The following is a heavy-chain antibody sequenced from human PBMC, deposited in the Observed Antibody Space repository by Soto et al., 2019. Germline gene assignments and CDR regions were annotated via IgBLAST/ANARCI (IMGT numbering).Heavy chain of an antibody. J-gene: IGHJ4*02. CDR2: ISGIDGSI. V-gene: IGHV3-48*03. D-gene: IGHD2-15*01. CDR1: GFTFSYYE. Sequence: LRLSCAASGFTFSYYEMNWVRQAPGKGLEWVSHISGIDGSIYYADSVKGRFTISTDNAKNSLYLQMNSLRAEDTAVYYCARSSGAYRPFDSWGQGTQVTVS. CDR3: ARSSGAYRPFDS.